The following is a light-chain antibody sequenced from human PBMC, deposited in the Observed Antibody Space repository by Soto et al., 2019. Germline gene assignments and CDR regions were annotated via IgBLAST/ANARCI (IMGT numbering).Light chain of an antibody. CDR1: QSVSSNY. CDR2: GAS. J-gene: IGKJ3*01. V-gene: IGKV3-20*01. Sequence: EIVLTQSPGTLSLSPGETATLSCRASQSVSSNYVAWFHQKPGQAPRLLIYGASSRATGVPDRFSASGSGTEFTLTISRLEAEDFAVYYCQQYGRSPFTFGPGTKVDI. CDR3: QQYGRSPFT.